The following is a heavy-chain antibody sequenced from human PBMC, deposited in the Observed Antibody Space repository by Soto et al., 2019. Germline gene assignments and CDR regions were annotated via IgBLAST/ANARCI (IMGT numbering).Heavy chain of an antibody. CDR1: GGTFSSYA. CDR2: IIPIFGTA. D-gene: IGHD6-6*01. V-gene: IGHV1-69*01. Sequence: QVQLVQSGAEVKKPGSSVKVSCKASGGTFSSYAISWVRQAPGQGLEWMGGIIPIFGTANYAQKFQGRVKITADESTSTAYMELSSQRSEDTAVYYCARISSSPGDSDYWGQGTLVTVSS. J-gene: IGHJ4*02. CDR3: ARISSSPGDSDY.